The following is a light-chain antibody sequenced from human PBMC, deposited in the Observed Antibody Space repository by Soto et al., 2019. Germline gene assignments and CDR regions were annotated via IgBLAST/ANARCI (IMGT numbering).Light chain of an antibody. Sequence: MVLTQSPGTLSLAPGERATLSCRASHSVSRTYLAWYPQKPGHAPRLLIFGASDRATGTPDRLSGSGSGTEFTLTISRLEPEDYAVYYCQQLDDSVTFGQGTRLEIK. CDR1: HSVSRTY. CDR3: QQLDDSVT. CDR2: GAS. J-gene: IGKJ5*01. V-gene: IGKV3-20*01.